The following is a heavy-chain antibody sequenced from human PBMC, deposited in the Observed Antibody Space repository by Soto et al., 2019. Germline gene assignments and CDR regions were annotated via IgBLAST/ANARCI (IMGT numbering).Heavy chain of an antibody. CDR2: MNPNSGNT. Sequence: VKVSCKASGYTFNNYDIHWVRQAPGHGLEWMGWMNPNSGNTGYAQNFRGRVTMTQNTAIGTAYMGLSSLRSDDTATYYCTRAYGAETFDFWGQGTRVTVSS. D-gene: IGHD3-10*01. CDR1: GYTFNNYD. J-gene: IGHJ5*01. CDR3: TRAYGAETFDF. V-gene: IGHV1-8*02.